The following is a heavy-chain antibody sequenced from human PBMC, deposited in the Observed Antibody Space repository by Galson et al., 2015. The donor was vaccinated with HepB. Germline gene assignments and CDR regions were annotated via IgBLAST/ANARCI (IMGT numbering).Heavy chain of an antibody. CDR3: AKWDSNYWYDS. Sequence: SLRLSCAASGFTFSSYSMNWVRQAPGKGLEWVSSISSSSSYIYYADSVKGRFTISRDNAKNSLYLQMNSLRLEDTAIYYCAKWDSNYWYDSWGQGALVTVSP. CDR1: GFTFSSYS. J-gene: IGHJ5*01. CDR2: ISSSSSYI. V-gene: IGHV3-21*04. D-gene: IGHD6-13*01.